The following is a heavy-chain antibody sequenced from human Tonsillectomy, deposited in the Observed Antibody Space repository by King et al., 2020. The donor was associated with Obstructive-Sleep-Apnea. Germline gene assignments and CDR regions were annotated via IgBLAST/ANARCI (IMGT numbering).Heavy chain of an antibody. CDR3: AKAVVDTAMVALDY. CDR1: GFTFDDYT. V-gene: IGHV3-43*01. CDR2: ISLDGGST. Sequence: VQLVESGGVVVQPGGSLRLSCAAPGFTFDDYTMHWVRQAPGKGLEWGFLISLDGGSTYYADSVKGRFTIFRDKSKNSLYLQMNSLRTEDTALYYCAKAVVDTAMVALDYWGQGTLVTVSS. D-gene: IGHD5-18*01. J-gene: IGHJ4*02.